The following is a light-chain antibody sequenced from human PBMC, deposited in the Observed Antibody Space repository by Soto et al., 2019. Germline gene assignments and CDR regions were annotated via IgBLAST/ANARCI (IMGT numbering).Light chain of an antibody. CDR2: ATS. CDR1: QSVSSSY. J-gene: IGKJ1*01. V-gene: IGKV3-20*01. CDR3: HQFGYSPRT. Sequence: VLTQSPGTLSLSPGERATLSCRASQSVSSSYLAWYQQKPGQAPRLLIFATSRRATDIPDRFSGSGSGTDFTLAIRRLEPEDFAVYYCHQFGYSPRTFGQGTKVDIK.